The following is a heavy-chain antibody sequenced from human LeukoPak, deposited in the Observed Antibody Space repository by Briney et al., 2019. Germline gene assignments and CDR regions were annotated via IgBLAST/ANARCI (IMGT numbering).Heavy chain of an antibody. D-gene: IGHD6-19*01. V-gene: IGHV1-2*02. CDR1: GYTFTSYD. Sequence: GASVKVSCKASGYTFTSYDINWVRQATGQGLEWMGWINPNSGGTNYAQKFQGRVTMTRDTSISTAYMELSRLRSDDTAVYYCARVPSLAVAVFYFDYWGQGTLVTVSS. J-gene: IGHJ4*02. CDR2: INPNSGGT. CDR3: ARVPSLAVAVFYFDY.